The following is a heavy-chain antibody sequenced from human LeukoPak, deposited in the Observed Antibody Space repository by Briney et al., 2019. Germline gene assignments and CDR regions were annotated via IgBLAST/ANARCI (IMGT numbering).Heavy chain of an antibody. CDR2: IYYSGST. Sequence: PSETLSLTCAVSGGSISSGGYSWSWIRQPPGKGLEWIGYIYYSGSTYYDPSLKSRVTISVDTSKNQFSLKLSSVTAADTAVYYCARARLGGTRHFDYWGQGTLVTVSS. CDR1: GGSISSGGYS. J-gene: IGHJ4*02. V-gene: IGHV4-30-4*07. CDR3: ARARLGGTRHFDY. D-gene: IGHD1-26*01.